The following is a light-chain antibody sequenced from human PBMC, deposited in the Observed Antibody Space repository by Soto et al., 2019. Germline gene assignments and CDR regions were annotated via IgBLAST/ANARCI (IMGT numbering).Light chain of an antibody. CDR3: SSYTSATTPL. V-gene: IGLV2-14*01. CDR2: GVT. CDR1: SSDVGGYDF. Sequence: SALTQPASVSGSPGQTITISCTGTSSDVGGYDFVSWYQVRPGKAPKLLIYGVTHRPSGVSYRFSGSKSGNTASLTVSGLLAEDEADYFCSSYTSATTPLFGGGTKLTVL. J-gene: IGLJ2*01.